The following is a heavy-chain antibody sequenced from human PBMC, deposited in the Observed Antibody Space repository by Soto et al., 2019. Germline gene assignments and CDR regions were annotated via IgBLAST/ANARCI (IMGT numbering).Heavy chain of an antibody. CDR3: ARGYCSSTSCYTGLPKLYYYYCGMDV. D-gene: IGHD2-2*02. CDR2: IIPIFGTA. J-gene: IGHJ6*02. Sequence: SVKVSCKASGGTFSSYAISWVRQAPGQGLEWMGGIIPIFGTANYAQKFQGRVTITADKSTSTAYMELSSLRSEDTAVYYCARGYCSSTSCYTGLPKLYYYYCGMDVWGQGTTVTVSS. CDR1: GGTFSSYA. V-gene: IGHV1-69*06.